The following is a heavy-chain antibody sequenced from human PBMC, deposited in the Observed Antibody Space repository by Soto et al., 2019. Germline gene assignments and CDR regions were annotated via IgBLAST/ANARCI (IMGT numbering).Heavy chain of an antibody. CDR3: ASIVPGASQDFDY. D-gene: IGHD3-10*02. V-gene: IGHV1-69*06. Sequence: SVKVSCKASGGTFSSYAISWVRQAPGQGLEWMGGIIPIFGTANYAQKFQGRVTITADKSTSTAYMELSSLRSEDTAVYYCASIVPGASQDFDYWGQGTLGTVPQ. J-gene: IGHJ4*02. CDR1: GGTFSSYA. CDR2: IIPIFGTA.